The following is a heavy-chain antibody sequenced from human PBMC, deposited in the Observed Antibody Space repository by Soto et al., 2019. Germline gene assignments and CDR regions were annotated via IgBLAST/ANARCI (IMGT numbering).Heavy chain of an antibody. J-gene: IGHJ6*02. V-gene: IGHV4-39*01. Sequence: SETLSLTCTVSGGSISSSSYYWGWIRQPPGKGLEWIGSIYYSGSTYYNPSLKSRVTISVDTSKNQFSLKLSSVTAADTAVYYCARGHPARTGGMDVWGQGTTVTVSS. D-gene: IGHD2-15*01. CDR1: GGSISSSSYY. CDR3: ARGHPARTGGMDV. CDR2: IYYSGST.